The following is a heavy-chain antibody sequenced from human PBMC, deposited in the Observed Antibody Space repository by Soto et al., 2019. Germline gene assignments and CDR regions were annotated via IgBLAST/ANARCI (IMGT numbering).Heavy chain of an antibody. CDR3: AGERSAQYFDF. V-gene: IGHV1-69*06. CDR1: GGTFSSHG. J-gene: IGHJ4*02. Sequence: QVQLVQSGTVVQRRGSSVKVSCQASGGTFSSHGMAWVRQAPGQGIEWMGGIIPTFGTPTYAPKFQGRVTITEDKSTNPAYMELSRLRSEDTAVYSCAGERSAQYFDFWGQRKLITVSS. D-gene: IGHD1-26*01. CDR2: IIPTFGTP.